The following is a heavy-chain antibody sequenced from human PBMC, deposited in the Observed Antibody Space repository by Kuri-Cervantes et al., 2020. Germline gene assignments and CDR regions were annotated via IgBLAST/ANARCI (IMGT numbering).Heavy chain of an antibody. V-gene: IGHV3-30*02. J-gene: IGHJ4*02. CDR2: IRYDGSND. CDR3: AKDHTVTKTFDS. CDR1: RFTFSSYG. Sequence: GESLKISCAASRFTFSSYGMHWVRQAPGKGLEWVAFIRYDGSNDYYADSVKGRFTISRDSSDNTLYLHMSSLRAEDTAMYFCAKDHTVTKTFDSWGQGTLVTVSS. D-gene: IGHD4-17*01.